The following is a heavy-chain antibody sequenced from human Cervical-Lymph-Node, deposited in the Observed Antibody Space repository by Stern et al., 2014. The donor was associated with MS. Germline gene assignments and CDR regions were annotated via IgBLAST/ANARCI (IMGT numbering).Heavy chain of an antibody. CDR2: ISYDGTNK. Sequence: QMQLVQSGGGVVQPGRSLRLSCAASGFIFGDHTMHPVRQAPGKGLEGLTVISYDGTNKYYADSVKGRFTISRDNSKNTLYLQMNSLRVDDTAVYYCGAVPGGAAIDYWGQGTLVTVSS. CDR1: GFIFGDHT. D-gene: IGHD1-26*01. J-gene: IGHJ4*02. V-gene: IGHV3-30*04. CDR3: GAVPGGAAIDY.